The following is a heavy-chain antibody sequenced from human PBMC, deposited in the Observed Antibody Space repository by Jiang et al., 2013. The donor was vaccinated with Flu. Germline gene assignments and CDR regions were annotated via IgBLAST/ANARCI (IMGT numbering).Heavy chain of an antibody. V-gene: IGHV4-59*01. CDR1: GGSISNNY. Sequence: SLTCTVSGGSISNNYWSWIRQPPGKGLEWIGYIYYSGTTNYNPSLKSRVTISVDTSRNQFSLKLSSVTAADTAVYYCARCNSSGWYLQHWGQGTLITVSS. CDR3: ARCNSSGWYLQH. CDR2: IYYSGTT. J-gene: IGHJ1*01. D-gene: IGHD6-19*01.